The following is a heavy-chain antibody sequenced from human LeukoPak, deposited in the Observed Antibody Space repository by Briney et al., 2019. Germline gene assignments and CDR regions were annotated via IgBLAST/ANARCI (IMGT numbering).Heavy chain of an antibody. CDR3: ATYSSGSYYWSFDL. D-gene: IGHD3-22*01. J-gene: IGHJ2*01. V-gene: IGHV4-38-2*01. CDR1: GYSISSGYY. CDR2: IYHSGST. Sequence: KASETLSLTCAVSGYSISSGYYWGWIRQPPGKGLEWIGSIYHSGSTYYNPSLKSRVTISVDTSKNQFSLKLSSVTAADTAVYYCATYSSGSYYWSFDLWGRGTLVTVSS.